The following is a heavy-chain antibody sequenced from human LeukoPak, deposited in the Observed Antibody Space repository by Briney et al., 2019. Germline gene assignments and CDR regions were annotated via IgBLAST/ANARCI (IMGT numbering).Heavy chain of an antibody. CDR1: GFTFNTYA. D-gene: IGHD3-16*02. V-gene: IGHV3-33*01. Sequence: GRSLRLSCAASGFTFNTYAMHWVRQAPGQGLEWVALIWHDGSHKFYSNSVKGRFTISRDNSKNTLYLQMNSLRAEDTAVYYCARDKYVWGSYRYFDYWGQGTLVTVSS. J-gene: IGHJ4*02. CDR3: ARDKYVWGSYRYFDY. CDR2: IWHDGSHK.